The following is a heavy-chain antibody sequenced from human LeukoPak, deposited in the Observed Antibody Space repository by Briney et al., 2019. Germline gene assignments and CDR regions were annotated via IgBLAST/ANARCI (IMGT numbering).Heavy chain of an antibody. CDR2: ISSSSDYI. D-gene: IGHD6-13*01. V-gene: IGHV3-21*01. CDR3: ARDLSPHSSSWYVFPHYYYYYYMDV. CDR1: GFTFNNYV. J-gene: IGHJ6*03. Sequence: GGSLRLSCAASGFTFNNYVMNWVRQAPGKGLEWVSSISSSSDYIYYADSVKGRFTISRDNAKNSLYLQMNSLRAEDTAVYYCARDLSPHSSSWYVFPHYYYYYYMDVWGKGTTVTVSS.